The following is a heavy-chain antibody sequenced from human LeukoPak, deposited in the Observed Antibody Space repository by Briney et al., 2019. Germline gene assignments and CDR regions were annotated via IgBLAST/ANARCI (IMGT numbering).Heavy chain of an antibody. CDR2: ISAYNGST. J-gene: IGHJ4*02. CDR1: GYTFTSYG. Sequence: GASVKVSCKASGYTFTSYGISWVRQAPGQGLEWMGWISAYNGSTNYAQKLQGRVTMTTDTSTSTAYMELRSLRSDDTAVYYCARTTIVGYCSSTSCPYFDYWGQGTLVTVSS. V-gene: IGHV1-18*01. CDR3: ARTTIVGYCSSTSCPYFDY. D-gene: IGHD2-2*01.